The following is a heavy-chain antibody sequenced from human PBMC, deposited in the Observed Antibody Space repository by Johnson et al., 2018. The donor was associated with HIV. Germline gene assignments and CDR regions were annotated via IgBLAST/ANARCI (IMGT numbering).Heavy chain of an antibody. V-gene: IGHV3-30*02. Sequence: VQLVESGGGVVQPGGSLRLSCAASGFTFSSYGMHWVRQAPGKGLEWVAFIRYDGSNKYYADSVKGRFTISRDNSKNTLYLQMNSLRAEDTAVYYCARDFKDSSSWYGAFDIWGQGTMVTVSS. CDR1: GFTFSSYG. J-gene: IGHJ3*02. CDR2: IRYDGSNK. D-gene: IGHD6-13*01. CDR3: ARDFKDSSSWYGAFDI.